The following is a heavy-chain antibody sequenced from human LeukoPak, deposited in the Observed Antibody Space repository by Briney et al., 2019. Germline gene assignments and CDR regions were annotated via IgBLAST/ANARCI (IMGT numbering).Heavy chain of an antibody. CDR3: AKDWTGTTGNYFDY. J-gene: IGHJ4*02. D-gene: IGHD1-7*01. CDR1: GFTFSSYA. Sequence: PGGPLRLSCAASGFTFSSYAMSWVRQAPGKGLEWVSAISGSGGSTYYADSVKGRFTISRDNSKNTLYLQMNSLRAEDTAVYYCAKDWTGTTGNYFDYWGQGTLVTVSS. CDR2: ISGSGGST. V-gene: IGHV3-23*01.